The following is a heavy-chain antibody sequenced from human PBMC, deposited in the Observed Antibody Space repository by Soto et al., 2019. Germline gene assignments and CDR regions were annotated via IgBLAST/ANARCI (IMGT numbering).Heavy chain of an antibody. Sequence: GGSLRLSCAASGFTFDDYAMHWVRQAPGKGLEWVSGISWNSGSIGYADSVKGRFTISRDNAKNSLYLQMNSLRAEDTALYYCAKDRPMVRGVIQPTELQHWGQGTLVTVSS. D-gene: IGHD3-10*01. CDR1: GFTFDDYA. CDR3: AKDRPMVRGVIQPTELQH. V-gene: IGHV3-9*01. J-gene: IGHJ1*01. CDR2: ISWNSGSI.